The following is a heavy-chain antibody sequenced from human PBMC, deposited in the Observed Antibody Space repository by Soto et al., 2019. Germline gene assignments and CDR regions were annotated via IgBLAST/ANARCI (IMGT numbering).Heavy chain of an antibody. D-gene: IGHD3-9*01. Sequence: GGSLRLSCAASGFTFRSYWMSWVRQAPGKGLEWVANIKQDGSEKYYVDSVKGRFTISRDNAKNSLYLQMNSLRAEDTAVYYCARGLPWRPIHWGQGTLVTVSS. J-gene: IGHJ4*02. CDR3: ARGLPWRPIH. CDR2: IKQDGSEK. CDR1: GFTFRSYW. V-gene: IGHV3-7*01.